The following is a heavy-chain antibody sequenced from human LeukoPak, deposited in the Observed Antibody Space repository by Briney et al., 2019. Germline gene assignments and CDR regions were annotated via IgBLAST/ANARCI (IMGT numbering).Heavy chain of an antibody. D-gene: IGHD2-15*01. CDR1: GGSISSSY. CDR2: IYYSGST. J-gene: IGHJ4*02. Sequence: PSETLSLTSTVPGGSISSSYWSWLRQPPGKGMEWIGYIYYSGSTNYTPSLKSRVTISVDTSKNQCSLKLSSVTAADTAVYYGARFKWYFDYWGQGTLVTVSS. CDR3: ARFKWYFDY. V-gene: IGHV4-59*01.